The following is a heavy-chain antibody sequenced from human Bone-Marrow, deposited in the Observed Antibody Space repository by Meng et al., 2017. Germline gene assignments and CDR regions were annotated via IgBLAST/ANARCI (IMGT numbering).Heavy chain of an antibody. CDR1: GGSISSSSYY. CDR3: ARDCPSPFRWFDP. CDR2: IYYSGST. V-gene: IGHV4-39*07. J-gene: IGHJ5*02. Sequence: LPPQQPGPGLVKPSETLSLTCTVSGGSISSSSYYWGWIRHPPGKGLEWIGSIYYSGSTYYNPSLKSRVTISVDTSKNQFSLKLSSVTAADTTVYYCARDCPSPFRWFDPWGQGTLVTVSS.